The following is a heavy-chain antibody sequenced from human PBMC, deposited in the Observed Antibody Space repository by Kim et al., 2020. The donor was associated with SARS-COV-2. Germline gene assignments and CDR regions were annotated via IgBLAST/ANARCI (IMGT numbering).Heavy chain of an antibody. J-gene: IGHJ4*02. D-gene: IGHD6-13*01. Sequence: YNPALKSRVTISVDKSKNQFSLKLSSVTAADTAVYYCARGVAAAGTLFDYWGQGTLVTVSS. CDR3: ARGVAAAGTLFDY. V-gene: IGHV4-4*02.